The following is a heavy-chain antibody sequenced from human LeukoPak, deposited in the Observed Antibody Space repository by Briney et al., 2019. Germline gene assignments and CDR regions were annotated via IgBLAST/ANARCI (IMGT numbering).Heavy chain of an antibody. CDR1: GFTFSSYG. Sequence: PGGSLRLSCAASGFTFSSYGMHWVRQAPGKGLEWVAVISYDGSNKYYADSVKGRFTISRDNSKNTLYLQMNSLRAEDTAVYHCAKDLTDYYGSGSYYNYFDYWGQGTLVTVSS. V-gene: IGHV3-30*18. J-gene: IGHJ4*02. CDR2: ISYDGSNK. CDR3: AKDLTDYYGSGSYYNYFDY. D-gene: IGHD3-10*01.